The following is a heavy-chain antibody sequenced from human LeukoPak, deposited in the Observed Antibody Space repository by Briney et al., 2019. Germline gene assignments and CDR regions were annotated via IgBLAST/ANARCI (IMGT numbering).Heavy chain of an antibody. J-gene: IGHJ6*03. D-gene: IGHD3-10*01. CDR1: GYTFTSYG. V-gene: IGHV1-18*01. CDR3: ARGKPVPYYYGSGSYYYYYYMDV. Sequence: ASVKVSCKASGYTFTSYGISWVRQAPGQGLEWMGWISAYNGNTNYAQKLQGRVTMTTDTSTSTAYMELRSLRSDDTAVYYCARGKPVPYYYGSGSYYYYYYMDVWGKGTTVTVSS. CDR2: ISAYNGNT.